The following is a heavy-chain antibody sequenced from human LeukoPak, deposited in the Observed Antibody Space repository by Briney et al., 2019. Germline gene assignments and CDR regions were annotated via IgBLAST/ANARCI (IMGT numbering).Heavy chain of an antibody. J-gene: IGHJ4*02. V-gene: IGHV4-34*01. D-gene: IGHD5-18*01. CDR1: GGSFSGYY. CDR3: ATRSGYSYGRNY. Sequence: KPSETLSLTCAVYGGSFSGYYWSWIRQPPGKGLEWIGEINHSGSTNYNPSLKSRVTISVDTSKNQFSLKLSSVTAADTAVYYCATRSGYSYGRNYWGQGTLVTVSS. CDR2: INHSGST.